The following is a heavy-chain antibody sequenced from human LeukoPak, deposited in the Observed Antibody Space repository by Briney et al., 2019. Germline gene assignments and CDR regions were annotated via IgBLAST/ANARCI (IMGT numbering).Heavy chain of an antibody. CDR3: AKDRYSSSSDY. Sequence: GGSLRLSCAASGFPFSTNDMSWVRQAPGKGLEWVSAISGSASGGTTYEDSVKGRFTVSRDNSKGTMYLQMNSLRAEDTAVYYCAKDRYSSSSDYWGQGTLVTVSS. D-gene: IGHD6-13*01. CDR1: GFPFSTND. V-gene: IGHV3-23*01. CDR2: ISGSASGGT. J-gene: IGHJ4*02.